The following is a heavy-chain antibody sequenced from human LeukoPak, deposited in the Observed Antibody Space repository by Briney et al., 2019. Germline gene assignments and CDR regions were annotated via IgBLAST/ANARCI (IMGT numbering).Heavy chain of an antibody. CDR1: GGSFSGYY. D-gene: IGHD2-2*02. CDR2: INHSGST. CDR3: ARHEYCSSTSCYSSFDY. V-gene: IGHV4-34*01. J-gene: IGHJ4*02. Sequence: SETLSLTCAVYGGSFSGYYWSWIRQPPGKGLEWIGEINHSGSTNYNPSLKSRVTISVDTCKNQFSLKLSSVTAADTAVYYCARHEYCSSTSCYSSFDYWGQGTLVTVSS.